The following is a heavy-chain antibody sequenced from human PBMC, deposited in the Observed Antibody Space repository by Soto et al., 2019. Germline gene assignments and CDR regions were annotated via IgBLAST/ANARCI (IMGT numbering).Heavy chain of an antibody. CDR1: GGTISSWY. V-gene: IGHV4-59*08. Sequence: QVQLQESGPGLVKPSETLSLTCTVSGGTISSWYWSWLREPPGKGLEWIGYIYYSGSTNCNPSLKSRVTISVDTSKNQFSLKLSSVTAADTAVYYCARRYGSAIDYWGQGTLVTASS. CDR2: IYYSGST. J-gene: IGHJ4*02. CDR3: ARRYGSAIDY. D-gene: IGHD1-26*01.